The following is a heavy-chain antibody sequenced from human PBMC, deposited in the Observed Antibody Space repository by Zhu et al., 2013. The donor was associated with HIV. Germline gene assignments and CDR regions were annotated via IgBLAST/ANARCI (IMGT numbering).Heavy chain of an antibody. D-gene: IGHD6-13*01. V-gene: IGHV4-38-2*01. CDR3: ARQLGSNWYVDY. J-gene: IGHJ4*02. CDR2: ISHSGST. CDR1: GYSISSAYY. Sequence: QVQLQESGPGLVKPSETLSLTCAVSGYSISSAYYWGWIRQPPGKGLEWIGSISHSGSTYYNPSLKSRVTISLGTSKNQFSLRLSSVTAADTAVYYCARQLGSNWYVDYWGQGTLVTVSX.